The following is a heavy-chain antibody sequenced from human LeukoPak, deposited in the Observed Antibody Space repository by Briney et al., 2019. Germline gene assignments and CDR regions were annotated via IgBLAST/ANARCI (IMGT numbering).Heavy chain of an antibody. CDR3: ARGPEGTIAVSPGLYYFDY. CDR1: GGSISSYY. Sequence: SETLSLTCTVSGGSISSYYWSWIRQPPGKGLEWIGHIYYSGSTNYNPSLKSRITISVDTSKNQFSLKLSSVTAADTAVYYCARGPEGTIAVSPGLYYFDYWGQGTLVTVSS. J-gene: IGHJ4*02. D-gene: IGHD2-15*01. CDR2: IYYSGST. V-gene: IGHV4-59*12.